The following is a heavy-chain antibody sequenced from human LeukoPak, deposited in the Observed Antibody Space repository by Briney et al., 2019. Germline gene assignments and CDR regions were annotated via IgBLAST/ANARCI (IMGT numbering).Heavy chain of an antibody. CDR3: ARRLPQILIDWLFRTGGPSPNRSNWFDP. CDR1: GGSFSGYY. J-gene: IGHJ5*02. CDR2: INHSGST. Sequence: SETLSLTCAVYGGSFSGYYWSWIRQPPGKGLEWIGEINHSGSTNYNPSLKSRVTISVDTSKNQFSLKLSSVTAADTAVYYCARRLPQILIDWLFRTGGPSPNRSNWFDPWGQGTLVTVSS. V-gene: IGHV4-34*01. D-gene: IGHD3-9*01.